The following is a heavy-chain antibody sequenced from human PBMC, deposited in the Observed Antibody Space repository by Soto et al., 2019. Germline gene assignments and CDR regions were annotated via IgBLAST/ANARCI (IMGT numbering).Heavy chain of an antibody. D-gene: IGHD4-17*01. Sequence: SETLSLTCRVSTDSLVHHFWSWIRQPPGKGLEWIGYITYSGTTSFNPTLESRVTLSGPTSENQFSLRLSAVTAADTAVYYCASMPITVPYYFEFWGQGIPVTVSS. CDR1: TDSLVHHF. CDR3: ASMPITVPYYFEF. V-gene: IGHV4-59*11. CDR2: ITYSGTT. J-gene: IGHJ4*02.